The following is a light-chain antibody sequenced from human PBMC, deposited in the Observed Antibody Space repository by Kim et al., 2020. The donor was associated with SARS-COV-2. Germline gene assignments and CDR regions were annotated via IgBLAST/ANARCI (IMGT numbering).Light chain of an antibody. V-gene: IGKV3-15*01. Sequence: ARGERATLSCRASQSVGSNVAWYQQKPGQAPRLLIYGASTRATDIPARFSGSGSGTEFTLTISSLQSEDLADYFCQQYDDWPPWTFGQGTKVDIK. CDR1: QSVGSN. J-gene: IGKJ1*01. CDR2: GAS. CDR3: QQYDDWPPWT.